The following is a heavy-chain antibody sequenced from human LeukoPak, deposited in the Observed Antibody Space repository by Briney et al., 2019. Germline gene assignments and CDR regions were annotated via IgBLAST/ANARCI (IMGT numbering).Heavy chain of an antibody. V-gene: IGHV3-33*06. J-gene: IGHJ4*02. CDR3: AKNLLYDSSGYYYPFDY. D-gene: IGHD3-22*01. Sequence: PGGSLRLSCAASGFNFSSYGMHWVRQAPGKGLEWVAVIWYDGSNKYYADSVKGRFTISRDNSKNTLYLQMNSLRAEDTALYYCAKNLLYDSSGYYYPFDYWGQGTLVTVSS. CDR1: GFNFSSYG. CDR2: IWYDGSNK.